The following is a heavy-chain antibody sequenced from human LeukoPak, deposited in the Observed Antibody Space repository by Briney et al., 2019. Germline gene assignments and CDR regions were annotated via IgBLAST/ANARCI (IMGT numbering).Heavy chain of an antibody. V-gene: IGHV4-39*01. CDR2: IYYSGST. Sequence: KPSETLSLTCTVSGGSISSSSYYWGWIRQPPGKGLEWIGSIYYSGSTYYSPSPKSRVTISVDTSKNQFSLKLSTVTAADTAVYYCASHRGYSYGYNYWGQGTLVTVSS. CDR3: ASHRGYSYGYNY. J-gene: IGHJ4*02. CDR1: GGSISSSSYY. D-gene: IGHD5-18*01.